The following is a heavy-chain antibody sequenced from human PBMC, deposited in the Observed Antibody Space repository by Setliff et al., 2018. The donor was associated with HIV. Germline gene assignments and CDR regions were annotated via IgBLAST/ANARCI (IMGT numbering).Heavy chain of an antibody. CDR2: IWYDGSDK. J-gene: IGHJ4*02. CDR3: AKASRGEYYDNSGFFVTYFDN. CDR1: GFIFSGYG. D-gene: IGHD3-22*01. V-gene: IGHV3-33*08. Sequence: PGGSLRLSCVASGFIFSGYGMHWVRQAPGKGLEWVAVIWYDGSDKYYADSVKGRSTISRDNSGDTLYLHMNNLRAEDTAVYYCAKASRGEYYDNSGFFVTYFDNWGQGKLVTVSS.